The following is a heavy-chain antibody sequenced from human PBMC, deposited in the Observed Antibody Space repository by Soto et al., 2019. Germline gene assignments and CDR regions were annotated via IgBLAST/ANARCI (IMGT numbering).Heavy chain of an antibody. Sequence: PSETLSLTCTVSGGSVSSGSYYWSWIRQPPGKGLEWIGYIYYSGSTNYNPSLKSRVTISVDTSKNQFSLKLSSVTAADTAVYYCASSYYCGGDCYWFDPWGQGTLVTVSS. CDR3: ASSYYCGGDCYWFDP. J-gene: IGHJ5*02. CDR1: GGSVSSGSYY. V-gene: IGHV4-61*01. CDR2: IYYSGST. D-gene: IGHD2-21*02.